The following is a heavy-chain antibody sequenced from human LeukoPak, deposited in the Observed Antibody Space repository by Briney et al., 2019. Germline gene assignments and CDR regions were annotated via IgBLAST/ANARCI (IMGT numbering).Heavy chain of an antibody. V-gene: IGHV4-59*01. D-gene: IGHD6-13*01. CDR3: ARTYGSSGLGYFDL. CDR1: GGSISSYY. J-gene: IGHJ2*01. CDR2: IYYSGST. Sequence: SETLSLTCTVSGGSISSYYWSWIRQPPGKGLEWIGYIYYSGSTNYSPSLKSRLTISVDTSKNQFSLKLSSVTAADTAVHYCARTYGSSGLGYFDLWGRGTLVTVSS.